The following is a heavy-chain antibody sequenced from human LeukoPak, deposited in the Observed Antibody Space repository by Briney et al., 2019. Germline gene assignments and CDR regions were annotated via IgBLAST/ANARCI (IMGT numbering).Heavy chain of an antibody. CDR2: INHSGST. J-gene: IGHJ4*02. CDR3: ARDIIAAAGTLGY. V-gene: IGHV4-39*07. CDR1: GGSITSTSYY. D-gene: IGHD6-13*01. Sequence: SETLSLTCTVSGGSITSTSYYWGWIRQPPGKGLEWIGEINHSGSTNYNPSLKSRVTILVDTSKNQFSLKLSSVTAADTAVYYCARDIIAAAGTLGYWGQGTLVTVSS.